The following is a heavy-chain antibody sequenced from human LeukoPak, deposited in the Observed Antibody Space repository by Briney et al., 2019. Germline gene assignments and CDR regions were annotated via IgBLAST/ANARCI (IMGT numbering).Heavy chain of an antibody. Sequence: GGSLRLSCAASGFTFSAYGMHWVRQAPGKGLEWVAIISYDGTNKYYADSVKGRFTISRDNSKNTLYLQMNSPRAEDTAVYYCAKEITRPNRAVAGLNYWGQGTLVTVSS. V-gene: IGHV3-30*18. CDR1: GFTFSAYG. J-gene: IGHJ4*02. D-gene: IGHD6-19*01. CDR2: ISYDGTNK. CDR3: AKEITRPNRAVAGLNY.